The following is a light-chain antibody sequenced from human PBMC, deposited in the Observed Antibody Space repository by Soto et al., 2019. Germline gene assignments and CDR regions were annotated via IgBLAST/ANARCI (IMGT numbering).Light chain of an antibody. J-gene: IGKJ3*01. CDR2: TAS. CDR3: HPTSASPFT. V-gene: IGKV1-39*01. Sequence: DIQMTQSPSSLSASVGDRVTITCRASQNINTYLNWYQQRPGQAPQLLIFTASSFPGGVPARFSAGGSRTDFTRNISSLQPDDFETYCCHPTSASPFTFGPGTPVAIK. CDR1: QNINTY.